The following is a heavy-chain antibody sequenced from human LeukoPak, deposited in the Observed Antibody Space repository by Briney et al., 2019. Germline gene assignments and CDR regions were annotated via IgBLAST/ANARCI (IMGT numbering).Heavy chain of an antibody. D-gene: IGHD6-6*01. J-gene: IGHJ4*02. CDR2: IWYDGSQE. CDR3: ARDLAAARLDF. CDR1: GFTFNNHG. V-gene: IGHV3-33*01. Sequence: PGRSLRLSCAASGFTFNNHGMHWVRQAPGKGLEWVANIWYDGSQEYYADTVKGRFTISRDISKNTLYLQMNSLRAEDTAVYYCARDLAAARLDFRGQGTLVTVSS.